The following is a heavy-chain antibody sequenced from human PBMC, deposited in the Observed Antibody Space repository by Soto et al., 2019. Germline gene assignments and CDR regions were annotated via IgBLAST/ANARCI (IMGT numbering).Heavy chain of an antibody. Sequence: GESLKISCKGSGYTFSNYWIGWVRQMPGKGLEWMGIIFPDDSDTRYSPSFQGQVAISADKSISTAYLQWSSLKASDTAMYYRTRQPLSYTSPFDYWGQGTLVTVSS. D-gene: IGHD1-20*01. CDR1: GYTFSNYW. CDR3: TRQPLSYTSPFDY. V-gene: IGHV5-51*01. J-gene: IGHJ4*02. CDR2: IFPDDSDT.